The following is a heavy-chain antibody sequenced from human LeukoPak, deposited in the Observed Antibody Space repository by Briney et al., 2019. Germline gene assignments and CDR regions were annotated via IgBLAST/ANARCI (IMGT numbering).Heavy chain of an antibody. CDR3: ARYTASYWTAFDI. V-gene: IGHV4-39*01. Sequence: SETLSLTCTVSGGSISSSSYYWGWIRQPPGKGLEWIGSIYYSGSTLYNPSLKSRVAISIDTSKNQFSLKLSSVTAADTAVYYCARYTASYWTAFDIWGQGTMVTVS. J-gene: IGHJ3*02. D-gene: IGHD3/OR15-3a*01. CDR2: IYYSGST. CDR1: GGSISSSSYY.